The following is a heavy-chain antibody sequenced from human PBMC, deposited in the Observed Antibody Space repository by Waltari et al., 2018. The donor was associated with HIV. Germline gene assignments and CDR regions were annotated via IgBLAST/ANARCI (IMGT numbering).Heavy chain of an antibody. Sequence: QVQLQESGPGLVKPSQTLSLTCPVSGGSISSGGYYWSWIRQHPGKGLEWIGYIYYSGSTYYNPSLKSRVTISVDTSKNQFSLKLSSVTAADTAVYYCARERAARVSDWFDPWGQGTLVTVSS. J-gene: IGHJ5*02. CDR1: GGSISSGGYY. CDR2: IYYSGST. D-gene: IGHD6-6*01. V-gene: IGHV4-31*03. CDR3: ARERAARVSDWFDP.